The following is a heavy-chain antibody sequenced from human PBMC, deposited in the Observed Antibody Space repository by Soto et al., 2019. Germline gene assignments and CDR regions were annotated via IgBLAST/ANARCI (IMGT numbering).Heavy chain of an antibody. CDR2: INHSGST. D-gene: IGHD1-26*01. CDR1: GGSFSGYY. Sequence: QVQLQQWGAGLLKPSETLSLTCAVYGGSFSGYYWSWIRQPPGKGLEWIGEINHSGSTNYNPSLKSRVTISVDTSKNQFSLKLSSVTAADTAVYYCARSSRIYSGSYYYYYGMDVWGQGTTVTVSS. CDR3: ARSSRIYSGSYYYYYGMDV. V-gene: IGHV4-34*01. J-gene: IGHJ6*02.